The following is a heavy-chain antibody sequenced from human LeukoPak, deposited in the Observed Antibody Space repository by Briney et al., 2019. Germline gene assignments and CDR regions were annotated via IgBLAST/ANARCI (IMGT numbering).Heavy chain of an antibody. Sequence: SVKVSCKASGGTFSSYAISWVRQAPGQGLEWMGGIIPIFGTANYAQKFQGRVTITTDESTSTAYMELSSLRPEDTAVYYCARVVVITKWYFDLWGRGTLVTVSS. CDR2: IIPIFGTA. J-gene: IGHJ2*01. CDR3: ARVVVITKWYFDL. D-gene: IGHD3-22*01. CDR1: GGTFSSYA. V-gene: IGHV1-69*05.